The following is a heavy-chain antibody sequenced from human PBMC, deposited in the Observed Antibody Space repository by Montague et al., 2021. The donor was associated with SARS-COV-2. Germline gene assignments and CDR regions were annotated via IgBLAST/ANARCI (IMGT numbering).Heavy chain of an antibody. CDR3: ARAVVTNYNFWSGYSRVPDANWFDP. J-gene: IGHJ5*02. V-gene: IGHV4-31*03. Sequence: TLSLTCTLSGNSVNTGGYYWSWIRQLPGKGLEWIGYIYYSGTTSYKPSLQSRLIISVDTSKNQFSLSLTSVTAADTAVYYCARAVVTNYNFWSGYSRVPDANWFDPWGKGTLVTVSS. CDR2: IYYSGTT. D-gene: IGHD3-3*01. CDR1: GNSVNTGGYY.